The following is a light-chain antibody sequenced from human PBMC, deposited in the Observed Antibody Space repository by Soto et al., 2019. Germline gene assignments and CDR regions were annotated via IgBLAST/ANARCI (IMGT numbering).Light chain of an antibody. CDR1: QSVLYSSNNKNY. CDR3: QQYGSSPWT. CDR2: GAS. V-gene: IGKV4-1*01. Sequence: EIVVTQSPDSLAVSLGERATINCKSSQSVLYSSNNKNYLAWYQQKPGQAPRLLIYGASSRATGIPDRFSGSGSGTDFTLTISRLEPEDFAVYYCQQYGSSPWTFGQGTKVDIK. J-gene: IGKJ1*01.